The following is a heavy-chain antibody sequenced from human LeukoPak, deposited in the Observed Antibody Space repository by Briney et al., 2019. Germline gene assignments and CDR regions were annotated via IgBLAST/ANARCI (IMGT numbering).Heavy chain of an antibody. D-gene: IGHD5-24*01. J-gene: IGHJ4*02. CDR2: IYNSDST. Sequence: GALRLSCAASGFTVNSKYMGWVRQAPGKGLEWVSVIYNSDSTQYADSVKGRFTISRDNSKNTLYLQMNSLRAEDTAEYYCAKWLRVATTYFDYWGQGALVTVSS. CDR1: GFTVNSKY. CDR3: AKWLRVATTYFDY. V-gene: IGHV3-53*01.